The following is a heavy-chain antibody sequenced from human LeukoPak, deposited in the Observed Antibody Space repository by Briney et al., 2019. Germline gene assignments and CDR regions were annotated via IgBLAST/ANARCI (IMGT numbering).Heavy chain of an antibody. J-gene: IGHJ6*02. CDR1: GFTFNCCS. Sequence: GGSLRLSCAASGFTFNCCSMSWVRQAPGKGLEWVSSISTSSTYIYYADSVKGRFTMSRDNAKNSLYLQMNSLRAEDTALYYCAKGSGFGELSQAYYYYGMDVWGQGTTVTVSS. CDR2: ISTSSTYI. D-gene: IGHD3-10*01. CDR3: AKGSGFGELSQAYYYYGMDV. V-gene: IGHV3-21*04.